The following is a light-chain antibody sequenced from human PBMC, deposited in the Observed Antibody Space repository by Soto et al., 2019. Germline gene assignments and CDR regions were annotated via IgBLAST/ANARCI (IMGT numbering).Light chain of an antibody. CDR3: ATWDDDVIGVV. V-gene: IGLV1-47*02. CDR2: SHN. J-gene: IGLJ2*01. CDR1: SSNIGRNY. Sequence: QSVLPQTPSVSGTPGQTVTISCSGSSSNIGRNYVYWYQQLPGAAPKLLMYSHNIRPSGVPDRFSASTSGTSASLVISGLRSEDEADYHCATWDDDVIGVVFGGGTKLTVL.